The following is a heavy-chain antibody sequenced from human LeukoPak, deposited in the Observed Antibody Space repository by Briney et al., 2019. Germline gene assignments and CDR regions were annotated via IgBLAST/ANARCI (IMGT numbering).Heavy chain of an antibody. Sequence: QAGGSLRLSCAASGFTFSSYAMHWVRQAPGKGLEWVAVISYDGSNKYYADSVKGRFTISRDDSRNTVYLQLNNLRVEDTARYYCAKANWVSNADAVWWGQGTQVTVSS. CDR3: AKANWVSNADAVW. V-gene: IGHV3-30*07. J-gene: IGHJ4*02. CDR2: ISYDGSNK. D-gene: IGHD7-27*01. CDR1: GFTFSSYA.